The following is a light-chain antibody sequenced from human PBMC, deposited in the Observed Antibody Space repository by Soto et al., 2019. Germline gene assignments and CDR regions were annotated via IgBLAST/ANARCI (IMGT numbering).Light chain of an antibody. J-gene: IGKJ4*01. CDR3: QQYSDSPST. Sequence: EIVLTQSPGTLSLSPGERATLSCRASQTVRTNYLAWFQHKPGQAPRLLIYGASSRATGIPDSFSGSGSGTDFTLTINRLEPEDFAVYFCQQYSDSPSTFGGGTKVEIK. CDR2: GAS. V-gene: IGKV3-20*01. CDR1: QTVRTNY.